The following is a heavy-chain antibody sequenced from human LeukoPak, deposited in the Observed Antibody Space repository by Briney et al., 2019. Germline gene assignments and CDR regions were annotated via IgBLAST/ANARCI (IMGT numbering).Heavy chain of an antibody. Sequence: GGSLRLSCAASGFTFSSYWMHWVRQAPGKGLVWVTRINSDGSSITYADSVKGRFTISRDNAKNTLYLQMNSLRVEDTAVYYCAREGRVSGYDFDCWGQGTLVTVSS. CDR2: INSDGSSI. V-gene: IGHV3-74*03. J-gene: IGHJ4*02. CDR1: GFTFSSYW. CDR3: AREGRVSGYDFDC. D-gene: IGHD5-12*01.